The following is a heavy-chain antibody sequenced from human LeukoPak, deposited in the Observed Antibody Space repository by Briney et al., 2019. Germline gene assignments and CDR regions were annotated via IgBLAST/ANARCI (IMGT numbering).Heavy chain of an antibody. CDR2: IYYSGTP. V-gene: IGHV4-39*01. CDR1: GGSTSSSTYY. D-gene: IGHD4-17*01. J-gene: IGHJ4*02. CDR3: ASSLRSDDY. Sequence: SETLSLTCTVSGGSTSSSTYYWGWIRQPPGKGLEWIGSIYYSGTPYYNPSLKSRVTISVDTSKNQFSLKLSSVTAADTAIYYCASSLRSDDYWGQGTLVTVS.